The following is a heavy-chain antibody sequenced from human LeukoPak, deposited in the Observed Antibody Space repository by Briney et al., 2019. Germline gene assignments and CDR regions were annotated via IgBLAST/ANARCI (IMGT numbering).Heavy chain of an antibody. Sequence: SVKVSCKASGGSFSSYAISWLRQAPGQGLEWMGGIIPIFGTANYAQKFQGRVTITADESTSTAYMELSSLRSEDTAVYYCARGHGSGYYYMDVWGKGTTVTVSS. D-gene: IGHD3-10*01. CDR2: IIPIFGTA. V-gene: IGHV1-69*01. J-gene: IGHJ6*03. CDR1: GGSFSSYA. CDR3: ARGHGSGYYYMDV.